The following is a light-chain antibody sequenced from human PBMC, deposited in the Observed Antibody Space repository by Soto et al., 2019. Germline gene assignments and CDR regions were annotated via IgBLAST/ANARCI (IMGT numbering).Light chain of an antibody. J-gene: IGLJ1*01. CDR3: QSSDSSLSRV. Sequence: QSVLTQPPSVSGAPGQRVTISCTGSSSNFGTTFDVQWYQQLPGTAPKLLIYGNTNRPSGVPDRFSASKSGTSASLAITGLQADDEADYYCQSSDSSLSRVFGTGTNVTVL. V-gene: IGLV1-40*01. CDR2: GNT. CDR1: SSNFGTTFD.